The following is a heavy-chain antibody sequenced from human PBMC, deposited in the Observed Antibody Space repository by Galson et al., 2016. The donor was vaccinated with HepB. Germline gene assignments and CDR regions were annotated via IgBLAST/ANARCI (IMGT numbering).Heavy chain of an antibody. CDR1: GYTFRDHG. CDR3: ARDSATPLYYEY. D-gene: IGHD2-15*01. V-gene: IGHV1-18*01. Sequence: SVKVSCKASGYTFRDHGVAWVRQAPGQGLEWMGWISTYNGVTNYAQKFRGRVTMTVDVSTNTAYMELRSLRSDDTAFYFCARDSATPLYYEYWGQGTLVTVSS. CDR2: ISTYNGVT. J-gene: IGHJ4*02.